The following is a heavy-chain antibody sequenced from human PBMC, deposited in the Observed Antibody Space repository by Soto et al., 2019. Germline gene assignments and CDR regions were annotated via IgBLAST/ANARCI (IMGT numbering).Heavy chain of an antibody. CDR1: GFTFSGYS. D-gene: IGHD6-13*01. Sequence: GGSLRLSCAASGFTFSGYSMNWVRQAPGKGLEWVSSISSSSSYIYYADSVKGRFTISRDNAKNSLYLQMNSLRAEDTAVYYCARDVGEQQLVQCFDYWGQGTLVTVSS. CDR3: ARDVGEQQLVQCFDY. V-gene: IGHV3-21*01. J-gene: IGHJ4*02. CDR2: ISSSSSYI.